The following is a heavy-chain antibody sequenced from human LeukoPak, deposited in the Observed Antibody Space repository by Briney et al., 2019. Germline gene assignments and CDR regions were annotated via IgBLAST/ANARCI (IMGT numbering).Heavy chain of an antibody. CDR2: ISAYNGDT. V-gene: IGHV1-18*01. J-gene: IGHJ5*02. CDR3: ARDPSNTSGWKTWFDP. Sequence: ASVKVSCKASGYTFTSHGISWGRQAPGQGLEWMGWISAYNGDTEYAQNLQGRVTLTTNTLTTTAYLELRSLTSDDTAVYYCARDPSNTSGWKTWFDPWGQGTLVTVSS. D-gene: IGHD6-19*01. CDR1: GYTFTSHG.